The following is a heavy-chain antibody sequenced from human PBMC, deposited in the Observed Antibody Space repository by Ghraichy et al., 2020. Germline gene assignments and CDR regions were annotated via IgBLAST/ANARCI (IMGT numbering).Heavy chain of an antibody. J-gene: IGHJ5*02. D-gene: IGHD3-16*01. CDR3: AKDRLGYRGWFDP. V-gene: IGHV3-23*01. Sequence: SAISGSGGSTDYADSVKGQVTISRDNYKNTMYLQMNSLRAEYTAVYYCAKDRLGYRGWFDPWGQGT. CDR2: ISGSGGST.